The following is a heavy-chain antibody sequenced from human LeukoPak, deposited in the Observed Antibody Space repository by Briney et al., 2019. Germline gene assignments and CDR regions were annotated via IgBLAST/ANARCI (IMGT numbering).Heavy chain of an antibody. V-gene: IGHV3-30*18. J-gene: IGHJ4*02. D-gene: IGHD3-9*01. CDR3: AKGGILTGYQFDY. CDR1: GFTFSSYG. CDR2: ISYDGSNK. Sequence: GRSLRLSCAASGFTFSSYGMHWVRQAPGKGLEWVAVISYDGSNKYYADSVKGRFTISRDNCKNTLYLQMNSLRAEDTAVYYCAKGGILTGYQFDYWGQGTLVTVSS.